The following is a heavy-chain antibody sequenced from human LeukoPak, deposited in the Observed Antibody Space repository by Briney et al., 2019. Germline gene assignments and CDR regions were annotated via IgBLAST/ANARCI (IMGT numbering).Heavy chain of an antibody. CDR3: AREFVDTAMGASYSYYYYGMDV. D-gene: IGHD5-18*01. V-gene: IGHV4-59*01. CDR1: GGSISSYY. CDR2: IYYSGST. Sequence: PSETLSLTCTVSGGSISSYYWSWIRQPPGKGLEWIGYIYYSGSTNYNPSLKSRVTISVDTSKNQFSLKLSSVTAADTAVYYCAREFVDTAMGASYSYYYYGMDVWGQGTTATVSS. J-gene: IGHJ6*02.